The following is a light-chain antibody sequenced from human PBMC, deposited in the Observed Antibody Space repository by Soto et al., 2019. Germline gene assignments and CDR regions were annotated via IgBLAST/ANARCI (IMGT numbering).Light chain of an antibody. J-gene: IGKJ4*01. CDR3: QQYGTTPLT. Sequence: EIVLTQSPGTLSLSPGERATLSCRASQSVSSSYLAWYQQKRGQAPSLLIYGASSRATGIPDRFSGSGSGTDLTLTISGLEPEDSAVYYCQQYGTTPLTFGGGTKVEIK. CDR1: QSVSSSY. V-gene: IGKV3-20*01. CDR2: GAS.